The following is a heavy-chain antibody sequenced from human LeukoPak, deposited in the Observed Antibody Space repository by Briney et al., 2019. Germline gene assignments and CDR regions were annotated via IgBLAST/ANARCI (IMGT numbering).Heavy chain of an antibody. V-gene: IGHV5-51*01. CDR1: GYSFTSYW. CDR2: IYPGDSDT. Sequence: GESLKISCKGSGYSFTSYWIGWVRQMPGKGLEWMGIIYPGDSDTRYSPSFQGQVTISADKSISTAYLQWSSLKASDTAMYYCARFAGGCSSTSCYKDYWGQGTLVTVSS. D-gene: IGHD2-2*02. J-gene: IGHJ4*02. CDR3: ARFAGGCSSTSCYKDY.